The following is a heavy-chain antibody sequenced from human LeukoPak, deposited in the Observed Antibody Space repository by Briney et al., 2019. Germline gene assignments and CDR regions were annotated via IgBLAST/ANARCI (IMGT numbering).Heavy chain of an antibody. CDR3: ARDMGRITIFVDGMDV. V-gene: IGHV3-30-3*01. J-gene: IGHJ6*02. D-gene: IGHD3-9*01. Sequence: GGSLRLSCAASGYTFSSYAMHWVRQAPGKGLEWVAVISYDGSNKYYADSAKGQFTISRDNSKNTLYLQMNSLRAEDTAVYYCARDMGRITIFVDGMDVWGQGTTVTVSS. CDR1: GYTFSSYA. CDR2: ISYDGSNK.